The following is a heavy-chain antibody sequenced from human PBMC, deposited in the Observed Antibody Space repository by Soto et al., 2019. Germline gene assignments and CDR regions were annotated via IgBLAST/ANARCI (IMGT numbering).Heavy chain of an antibody. Sequence: QVQLQQWGAGLLKPSETLSLTCAVYGGSFSGYYWSWIRQPPGKGLEWIGEINHSGSTNNNPSLKSRVTISVDTSKNQFPRKLSSVTAADTAVYYCARASLGIPGYYGMDVWGQGTTVTVSS. V-gene: IGHV4-34*01. CDR2: INHSGST. J-gene: IGHJ6*02. CDR1: GGSFSGYY. D-gene: IGHD3-16*01. CDR3: ARASLGIPGYYGMDV.